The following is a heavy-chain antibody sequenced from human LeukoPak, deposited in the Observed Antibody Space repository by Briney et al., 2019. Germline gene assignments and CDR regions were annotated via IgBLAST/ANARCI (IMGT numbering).Heavy chain of an antibody. J-gene: IGHJ6*03. CDR1: GFTFSGYA. D-gene: IGHD5-18*01. V-gene: IGHV3-30*01. Sequence: GGSLRLSCAASGFTFSGYAMHWVRQAPGKGLEWVAVISPDGSNKYYADPVKGQFTISRDNSKNTLSLQLNSLSPEDTAVYYCARGRRDTAMVTTPGDNYYYYMDVWGKGTTVTVSS. CDR3: ARGRRDTAMVTTPGDNYYYYMDV. CDR2: ISPDGSNK.